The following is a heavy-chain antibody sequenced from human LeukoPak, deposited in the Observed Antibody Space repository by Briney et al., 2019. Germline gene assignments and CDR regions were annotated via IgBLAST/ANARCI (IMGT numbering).Heavy chain of an antibody. Sequence: GGSLRLSCAASGFTFDDYAMHWVRHAPGKGLEWVSGISWNSGSIGYADSVKGRFTISRDNAKNSLYLQMNSLRAEDTALYYCAKDFSYGSGSYFDYWGQGTLVTVSS. CDR3: AKDFSYGSGSYFDY. CDR1: GFTFDDYA. J-gene: IGHJ4*02. D-gene: IGHD3-10*01. V-gene: IGHV3-9*01. CDR2: ISWNSGSI.